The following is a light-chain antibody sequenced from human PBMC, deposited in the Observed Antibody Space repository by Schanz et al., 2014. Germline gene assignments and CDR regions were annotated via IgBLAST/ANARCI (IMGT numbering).Light chain of an antibody. Sequence: QSALTQPRSVSGSPGQSVTISCTGTSSDVDAYDYVSWYQQHPGKAPKLIIYDVRKRPSGVPDRFSGSRSGNTASLTISGLQAEDETDYYCCSYAGSYTWVFGTGTKLTVL. J-gene: IGLJ1*01. CDR1: SSDVDAYDY. CDR3: CSYAGSYTWV. V-gene: IGLV2-11*01. CDR2: DVR.